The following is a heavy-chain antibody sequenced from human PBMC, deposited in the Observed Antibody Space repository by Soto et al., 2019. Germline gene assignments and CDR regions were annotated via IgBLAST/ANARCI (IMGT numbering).Heavy chain of an antibody. D-gene: IGHD1-26*01. Sequence: QVQLVESGGGVVQPGRSLRLSCAASGFTFSSYGMHWVRQAPGKGLEWLAVISFDGNYKYHADSVKGRFTISRDNSKNTLFLEMSSLRAEDTAVYYCVKDNLHGGSYENWYFDLWGRGTLVTVSS. CDR3: VKDNLHGGSYENWYFDL. CDR2: ISFDGNYK. J-gene: IGHJ2*01. V-gene: IGHV3-30*18. CDR1: GFTFSSYG.